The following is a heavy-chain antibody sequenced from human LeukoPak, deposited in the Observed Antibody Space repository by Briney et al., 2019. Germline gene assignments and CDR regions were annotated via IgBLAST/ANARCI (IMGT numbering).Heavy chain of an antibody. J-gene: IGHJ5*02. CDR1: GYTFTSYG. D-gene: IGHD6-13*01. V-gene: IGHV1-18*01. Sequence: ASVKVSCKASGYTFTSYGISWARQAPGQGLEWMGWISAYNGNTNYAQKLQGRVTMTTDTSTSTAYMELRSLRSDDTAVYYCARVVGYSSSWYWFDPWGQGTLVTVSS. CDR2: ISAYNGNT. CDR3: ARVVGYSSSWYWFDP.